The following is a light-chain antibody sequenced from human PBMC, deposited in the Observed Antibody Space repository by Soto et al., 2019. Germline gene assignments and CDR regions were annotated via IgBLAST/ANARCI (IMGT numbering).Light chain of an antibody. J-gene: IGKJ3*01. Sequence: EIVLTQSPGTLSFSPGERATLSCRASQSVSRSYLAWYQQKPGQPPSLLIYGASSRATGIPARFSGSGSGTAFTLTISRLEPEDFAVYYCQQYGTSPPTFGPGTQVDIK. V-gene: IGKV3-20*01. CDR1: QSVSRSY. CDR2: GAS. CDR3: QQYGTSPPT.